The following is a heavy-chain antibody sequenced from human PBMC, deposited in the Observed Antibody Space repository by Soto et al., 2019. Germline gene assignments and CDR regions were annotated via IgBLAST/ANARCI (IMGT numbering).Heavy chain of an antibody. CDR2: ISGSGGST. D-gene: IGHD3-3*01. CDR1: GFTFSSYA. J-gene: IGHJ6*03. CDR3: AKVPGDLQDFWSGYYKVRYYYMDV. V-gene: IGHV3-23*01. Sequence: GGSLRLSCAASGFTFSSYAMSWVRQAPGKGLEWVSAISGSGGSTYYADSVKGRFTISRDNSKNTLYLQMNSLRAEDTAVYYCAKVPGDLQDFWSGYYKVRYYYMDVWGKGTTVTVSS.